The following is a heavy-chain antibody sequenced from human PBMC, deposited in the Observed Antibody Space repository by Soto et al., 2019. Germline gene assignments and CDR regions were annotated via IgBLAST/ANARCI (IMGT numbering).Heavy chain of an antibody. CDR1: GFTFSSYE. J-gene: IGHJ6*02. CDR3: ARVGSQVLDYGMDV. CDR2: ISSSGSTI. V-gene: IGHV3-48*03. D-gene: IGHD3-16*01. Sequence: EVQLVESGGGLVQPGGSLRLSCAASGFTFSSYEMNWVRQAPGKGLEWGSYISSSGSTIYYADSVKGQFTISRDNAKNSLYLQMNSLRAEDTAVYYCARVGSQVLDYGMDVWGQGTTVTVSS.